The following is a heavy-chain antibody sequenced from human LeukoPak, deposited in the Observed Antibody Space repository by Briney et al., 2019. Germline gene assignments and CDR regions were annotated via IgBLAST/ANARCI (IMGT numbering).Heavy chain of an antibody. Sequence: GGSLRLSCAASGFTFSSYAMSWVRQAPGKGLEWVSAISGSGGSTYYADSVKGRFTISRENSKNTLYLQMNSLRAEDTAVYYCAKTPPWLVRVYYFDYWGQGTLVTVSS. CDR1: GFTFSSYA. CDR3: AKTPPWLVRVYYFDY. V-gene: IGHV3-23*01. D-gene: IGHD6-19*01. CDR2: ISGSGGST. J-gene: IGHJ4*02.